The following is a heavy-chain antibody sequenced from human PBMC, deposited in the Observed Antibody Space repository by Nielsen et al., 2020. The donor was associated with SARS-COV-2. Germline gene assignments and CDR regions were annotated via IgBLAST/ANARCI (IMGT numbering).Heavy chain of an antibody. V-gene: IGHV1-18*01. D-gene: IGHD5-12*01. J-gene: IGHJ6*02. CDR2: ISAYNGNT. Sequence: ASVKVSCKASGYTFTSYGISWVRQAPGQGLEWMGWISAYNGNTNYAQKLQGRVTVTTDTSTSTAYMELRSLRSDDTAVYYCARVVGVATGATPYYYYGMDVWGQGTTVTVSS. CDR3: ARVVGVATGATPYYYYGMDV. CDR1: GYTFTSYG.